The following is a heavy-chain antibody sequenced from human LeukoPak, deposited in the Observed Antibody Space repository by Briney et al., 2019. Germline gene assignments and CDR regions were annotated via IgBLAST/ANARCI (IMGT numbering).Heavy chain of an antibody. CDR2: ISSSSSTI. Sequence: GGSLRLSCAASGFTFSSYSMNWVRQAPGKGLEWVSYISSSSSTIYYADSVEGRFTISRDNAKNSLYLQMNSLRAEDTAVYYCARDGSATDYHYYMDVWGNGTTVTVSS. CDR3: ARDGSATDYHYYMDV. CDR1: GFTFSSYS. D-gene: IGHD1-26*01. V-gene: IGHV3-48*01. J-gene: IGHJ6*03.